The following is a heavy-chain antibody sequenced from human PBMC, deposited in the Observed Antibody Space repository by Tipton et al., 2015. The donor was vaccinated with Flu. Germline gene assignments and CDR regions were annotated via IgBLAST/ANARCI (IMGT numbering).Heavy chain of an antibody. Sequence: TLSLTCAVYGGSLSDNYWSWIRQPPGKGLEWIGEINHSGSTNYNPSLKSRVPVSLDTSKNQFSLKLTTVTAADTAVYYCARCKGQRRKVPTIRYYHYGMGVWRQETTVTVSS. CDR3: ARCKGQRRKVPTIRYYHYGMGV. J-gene: IGHJ6*02. V-gene: IGHV4-34*01. CDR1: GGSLSDNY. D-gene: IGHD5-12*01. CDR2: INHSGST.